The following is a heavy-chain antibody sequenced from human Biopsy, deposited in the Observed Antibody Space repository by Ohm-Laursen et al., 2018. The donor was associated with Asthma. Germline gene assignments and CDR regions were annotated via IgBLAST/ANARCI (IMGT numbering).Heavy chain of an antibody. D-gene: IGHD7-27*01. CDR3: ARVQKSPGDRWFDP. CDR1: AYTFIGYH. V-gene: IGHV1-2*06. CDR2: INPNGGAT. J-gene: IGHJ5*02. Sequence: ATVKISCKSSAYTFIGYHLHWVRQAPGEGLEWMGRINPNGGATVYAQKFQGRVTMTRDTSISTAYMELSRLTSDDTAVYYCARVQKSPGDRWFDPWGQGTLVTVSS.